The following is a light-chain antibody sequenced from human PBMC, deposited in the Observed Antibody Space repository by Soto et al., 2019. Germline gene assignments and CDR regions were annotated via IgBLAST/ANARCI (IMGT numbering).Light chain of an antibody. CDR2: NVA. CDR1: RSDVGTYNY. V-gene: IGLV2-11*01. J-gene: IGLJ2*01. Sequence: QSALTQPRSVSGSPGQSVTISCTGTRSDVGTYNYVSWYQQRPGQVPKLILFNVAKRPSGVPDRFSGSKSGNTASLTISGLQDEDEGDYYCFSYAGSRVVFGGGTQLTVL. CDR3: FSYAGSRVV.